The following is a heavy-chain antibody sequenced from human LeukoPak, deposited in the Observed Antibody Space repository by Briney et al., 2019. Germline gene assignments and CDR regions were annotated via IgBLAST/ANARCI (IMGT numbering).Heavy chain of an antibody. CDR2: ITTSSTYT. V-gene: IGHV3-21*01. J-gene: IGHJ6*03. CDR1: GFSFSSYN. D-gene: IGHD3-10*01. Sequence: GGSLRLSCEASGFSFSSYNMDWVRQTPGKGLEWISSITTSSTYTFYADSVKGRFTISRDNARNSLYLQMNSLRVEDTAVYYCARATVRDYYGSGSYYPFYYYYMDVWGKGTTVTVSS. CDR3: ARATVRDYYGSGSYYPFYYYYMDV.